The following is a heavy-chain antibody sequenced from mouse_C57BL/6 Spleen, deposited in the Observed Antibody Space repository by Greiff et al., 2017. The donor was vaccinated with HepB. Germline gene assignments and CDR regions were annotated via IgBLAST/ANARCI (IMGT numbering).Heavy chain of an antibody. Sequence: VKLMESGPGLVQPSQSLSITCTVSGFSLTSYGVHWVRQSPGKGLEWLGVIWSGGSTDNNAAFISRLSISKDNSKSQVFFKMISLQADDTAIYYCATSHFYAMDYWGQGTSVTVSS. J-gene: IGHJ4*01. CDR3: ATSHFYAMDY. D-gene: IGHD6-1*01. CDR1: GFSLTSYG. V-gene: IGHV2-2*01. CDR2: IWSGGST.